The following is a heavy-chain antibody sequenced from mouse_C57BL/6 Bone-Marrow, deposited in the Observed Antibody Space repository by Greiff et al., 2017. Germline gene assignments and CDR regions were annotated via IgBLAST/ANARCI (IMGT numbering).Heavy chain of an antibody. CDR2: IDPEIGDT. CDR1: GFNIKDDY. V-gene: IGHV14-4*01. D-gene: IGHD1-1*02. CDR3: STVVGGYFDY. Sequence: EVKLVESGAELVRPGASVKLSCTASGFNIKDDYIHWVKQRPEQGLEWIGWIDPEIGDTEYASKFQGKATITSDTSSNTAYLQLSSLTSEDTAVYYCSTVVGGYFDYWGQGTPLTVAS. J-gene: IGHJ2*01.